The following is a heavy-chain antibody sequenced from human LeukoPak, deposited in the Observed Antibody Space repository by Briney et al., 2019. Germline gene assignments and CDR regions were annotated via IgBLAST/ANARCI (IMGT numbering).Heavy chain of an antibody. CDR2: ISSNGGST. Sequence: PGGSLRLSCSASGFTFSSYAMHWVRQAPGKGLEYGSAISSNGGSTYYADSVKGRFTISRDNSKNTLYLQMSSLRAEDTAVYYCVKDLGYYDILTGYYRSGDYYYGMDVWGKGTTVTVSS. CDR1: GFTFSSYA. D-gene: IGHD3-9*01. CDR3: VKDLGYYDILTGYYRSGDYYYGMDV. J-gene: IGHJ6*04. V-gene: IGHV3-64D*06.